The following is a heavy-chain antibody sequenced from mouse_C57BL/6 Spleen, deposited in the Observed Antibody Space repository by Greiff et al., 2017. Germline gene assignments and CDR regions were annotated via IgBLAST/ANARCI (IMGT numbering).Heavy chain of an antibody. V-gene: IGHV1-80*01. CDR1: GYAFTSYW. J-gene: IGHJ1*03. CDR3: ARRPYGSSYWYFDV. D-gene: IGHD1-1*01. CDR2: INPGDGDT. Sequence: VQLQQSGAELVKPGASVKISCKASGYAFTSYWMNWVKQRPGKGLEWIGQINPGDGDTNYNEKFKGKATLTADKSSSTAYMQLSSRTSEDSAVYFCARRPYGSSYWYFDVWGTGTTVTVSS.